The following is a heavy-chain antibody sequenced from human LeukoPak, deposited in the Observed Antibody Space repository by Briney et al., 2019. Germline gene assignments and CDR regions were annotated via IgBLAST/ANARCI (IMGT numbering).Heavy chain of an antibody. J-gene: IGHJ5*02. V-gene: IGHV1-2*04. CDR1: GYTFTGYY. Sequence: ASVKVSCKASGYTFTGYYMHWVRQAPGRGLEWMGWINPNSGGTNYAQKFQGWVTMTRDTSISTAYMELSRLRSDDTAVYYCARAKSVSGWYVGGEFDPWGQGTLVTVSS. CDR3: ARAKSVSGWYVGGEFDP. D-gene: IGHD6-19*01. CDR2: INPNSGGT.